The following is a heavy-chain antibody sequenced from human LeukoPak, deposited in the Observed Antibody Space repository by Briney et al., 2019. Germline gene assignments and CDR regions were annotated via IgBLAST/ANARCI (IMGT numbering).Heavy chain of an antibody. D-gene: IGHD6-6*01. CDR1: GGSISSSTYY. J-gene: IGHJ4*02. Sequence: SETLSLTCTVSGGSISSSTYYWGWIRQPPGKGLEWIGSIYYSGTTYYNPSLKSRLTISVDTSRNHFSLSLSSVTAADTAIYYCAREIASSVEFWGQGSLVTVSS. CDR2: IYYSGTT. CDR3: AREIASSVEF. V-gene: IGHV4-39*02.